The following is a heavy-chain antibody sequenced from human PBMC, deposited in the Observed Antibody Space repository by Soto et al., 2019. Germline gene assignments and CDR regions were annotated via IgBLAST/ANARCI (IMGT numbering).Heavy chain of an antibody. J-gene: IGHJ4*02. V-gene: IGHV4-39*01. Sequence: SETLSLTSTVSAGSITSSSYYSGWIRQPPGKRLEWIGSIYYSGRTYYNPSLKSRVTISVDTSKNQFFLKLSSVTAADTAVYYCAVKSGYHRYYFDYWGQVPLVTVAS. CDR1: AGSITSSSYY. CDR2: IYYSGRT. CDR3: AVKSGYHRYYFDY. D-gene: IGHD5-12*01.